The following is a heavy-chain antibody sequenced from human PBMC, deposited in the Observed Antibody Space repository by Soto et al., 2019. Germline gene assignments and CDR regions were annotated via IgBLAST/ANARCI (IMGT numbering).Heavy chain of an antibody. J-gene: IGHJ6*02. CDR3: ARVVLDYYGSGTYFPPYYYYGMDV. CDR1: GYSFTSYW. D-gene: IGHD3-10*01. CDR2: IYPGDSDT. V-gene: IGHV5-51*01. Sequence: GESLKISCKGSGYSFTSYWIGWVRQMPGKGLEWMGIIYPGDSDTRYSPSFQGQVTTSADKSISTAYLQWSSLKASDTAMYYCARVVLDYYGSGTYFPPYYYYGMDVWGQGTTVTVSS.